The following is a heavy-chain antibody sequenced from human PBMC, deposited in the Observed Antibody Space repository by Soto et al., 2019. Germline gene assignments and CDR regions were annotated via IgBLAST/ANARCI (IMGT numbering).Heavy chain of an antibody. J-gene: IGHJ4*02. V-gene: IGHV4-59*01. Sequence: PSETLSLTCAVSGCSISSYYWSWIRQPPGKGLEWIGYIYYSGSTNYNPSLKSRVTISVDTSKNQFSLKLSSVTAADTAVYYCAREGCSSTSCPIDYWGQGTLVTVSS. CDR1: GCSISSYY. CDR2: IYYSGST. D-gene: IGHD2-2*01. CDR3: AREGCSSTSCPIDY.